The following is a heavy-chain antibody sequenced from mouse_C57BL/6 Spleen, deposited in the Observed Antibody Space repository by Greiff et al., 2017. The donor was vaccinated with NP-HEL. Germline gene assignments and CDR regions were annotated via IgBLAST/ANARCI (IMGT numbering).Heavy chain of an antibody. D-gene: IGHD2-3*01. CDR2: ISDGGSYT. J-gene: IGHJ4*01. V-gene: IGHV5-4*01. CDR1: GFTFSSYA. Sequence: EVMLVESGGGLVKPGGSLKLSCAASGFTFSSYAMSWVRQTPEKRLEWVATISDGGSYTYYPDNVKGRFTISRDNAKNNLYLQMSHLKSEDTAMYYCARDDGYYPMDYWGQGTSVTVSS. CDR3: ARDDGYYPMDY.